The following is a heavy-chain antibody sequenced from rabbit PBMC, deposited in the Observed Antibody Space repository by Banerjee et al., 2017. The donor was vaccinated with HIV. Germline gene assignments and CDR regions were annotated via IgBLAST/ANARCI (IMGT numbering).Heavy chain of an antibody. J-gene: IGHJ4*01. D-gene: IGHD4-2*01. CDR2: IYTGSSGST. Sequence: QSLEESGGDLVKPGASLTLTCTASGFSFSSNYYMSWVRQAPGKGLEWIACIYTGSSGSTYYASWAKGRFTISKTSSTTVTLQMTSLTAADTATYFCARDNYDGLGFILWGPGTLVTVS. V-gene: IGHV1S40*01. CDR3: ARDNYDGLGFIL. CDR1: GFSFSSNYY.